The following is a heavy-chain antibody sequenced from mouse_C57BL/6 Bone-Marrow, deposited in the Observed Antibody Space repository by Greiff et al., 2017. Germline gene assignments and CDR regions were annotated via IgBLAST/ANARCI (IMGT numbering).Heavy chain of an antibody. CDR3: AREDGYYIYYYAMDY. Sequence: VQLQQPGAELVKPGASVKLSCKASGYTFTSYWMHWVKQRPGQGLEWIGMIHPNSGSTNYNEKFKSKATLTVDKSSSTAYVQLSSLTSEDSAVYYCAREDGYYIYYYAMDYWGQGTSVTVSS. CDR2: IHPNSGST. D-gene: IGHD2-3*01. V-gene: IGHV1-64*01. J-gene: IGHJ4*01. CDR1: GYTFTSYW.